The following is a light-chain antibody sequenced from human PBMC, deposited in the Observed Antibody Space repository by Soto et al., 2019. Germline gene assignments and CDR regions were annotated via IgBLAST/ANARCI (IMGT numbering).Light chain of an antibody. CDR1: QSISSW. CDR2: DAS. Sequence: DIQMTQSPSTLSASVGDRVTITCRASQSISSWLAWYQQKPGKAPKLLIYDASSLESGVPSRFSGSGSGTEFTLTIISLQPDDFATYYCHQYNSYSYTFGQGTKLEIK. CDR3: HQYNSYSYT. V-gene: IGKV1-5*01. J-gene: IGKJ2*01.